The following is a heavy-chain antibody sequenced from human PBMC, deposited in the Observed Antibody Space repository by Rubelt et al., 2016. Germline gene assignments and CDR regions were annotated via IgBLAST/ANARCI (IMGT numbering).Heavy chain of an antibody. CDR3: TTDRGMDV. CDR1: GFTFSSYW. J-gene: IGHJ6*02. Sequence: EVQLVESGGGLVQPGGSLRLSCAASGFTFSSYWMHWVRQAPGKGLEWVGRIKSTPEGGTTDYAAPVQGRFTISRDDSKKTLYLQLNTLKTEDTAVYYCTTDRGMDVWGQGTTVTVSS. V-gene: IGHV3-15*01. CDR2: IKSTPEGGTT.